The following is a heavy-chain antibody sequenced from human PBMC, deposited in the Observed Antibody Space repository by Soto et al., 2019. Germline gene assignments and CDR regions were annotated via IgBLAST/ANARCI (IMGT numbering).Heavy chain of an antibody. CDR3: ARGGGTILAPLP. V-gene: IGHV3-73*02. CDR2: IRSRANNYAT. J-gene: IGHJ5*02. D-gene: IGHD3-3*01. Sequence: EVQLVESGGGLVQPGGSLKLSCTASGFIFSGSAIHWVRQASGKGLEWVGRIRSRANNYATSSAASVKGRFFFSRDDSKNTAYLQMNTLKTEDTAVYYCARGGGTILAPLPWGQGTLVTVSS. CDR1: GFIFSGSA.